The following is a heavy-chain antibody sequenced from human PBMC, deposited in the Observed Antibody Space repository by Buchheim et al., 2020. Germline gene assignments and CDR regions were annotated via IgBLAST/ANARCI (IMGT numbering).Heavy chain of an antibody. J-gene: IGHJ4*02. Sequence: QVQLRESGPGLVKSSETLSLTCDVSGQSVSSGYYWGWIRQPPGKGLEWIATIYYTGTTYFNPSLKSRVTIPLDTSKNQFSLRLTSVTAADTAIYYCATDSHSPERYDYWGQGTL. D-gene: IGHD3-22*01. V-gene: IGHV4-38-2*01. CDR3: ATDSHSPERYDY. CDR2: IYYTGTT. CDR1: GQSVSSGYY.